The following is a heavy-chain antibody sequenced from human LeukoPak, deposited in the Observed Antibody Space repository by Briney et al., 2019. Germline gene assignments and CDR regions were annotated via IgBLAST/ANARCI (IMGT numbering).Heavy chain of an antibody. CDR2: ISSSSSYM. D-gene: IGHD4-17*01. CDR3: ARGYGDYPLYFDY. J-gene: IGHJ4*02. CDR1: GFTFSSYS. Sequence: VRSLRLSCAASGFTFSSYSMNWVRQAPGKGLEWVSSISSSSSYMYYADSVKGRFTISRDNAKNSLYLQMNSLRAEDTAVYYCARGYGDYPLYFDYWGQGTLVTVSS. V-gene: IGHV3-21*01.